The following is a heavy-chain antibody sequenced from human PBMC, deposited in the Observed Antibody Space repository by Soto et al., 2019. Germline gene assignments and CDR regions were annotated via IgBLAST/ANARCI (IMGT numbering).Heavy chain of an antibody. CDR2: ISYDGSNK. J-gene: IGHJ3*02. Sequence: QVQLVESGGGVVQPGRSLRLSCAASGFTFSSYAMHWVRQAPGKGLEWVAVISYDGSNKYYADSVKGRFTISRDNSKNTLDLQMNSLRAEDTAVYYCARDSPLISHAFDIWGQGTMVTVSS. D-gene: IGHD3-16*01. CDR3: ARDSPLISHAFDI. CDR1: GFTFSSYA. V-gene: IGHV3-30-3*01.